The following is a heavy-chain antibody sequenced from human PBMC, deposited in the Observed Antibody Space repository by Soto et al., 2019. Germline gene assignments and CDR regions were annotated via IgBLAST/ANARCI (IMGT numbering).Heavy chain of an antibody. Sequence: GGSLRLSCAASGFTFSRYAMSWVRQAPGKGLEWVSSISTSDHTTYYADSVKGRFTISTDNSKNTLYVQMNGLRVEDTAVYYCASSPTEVGGTTYYFDYWGQGALVTVS. CDR2: ISTSDHTT. CDR1: GFTFSRYA. CDR3: ASSPTEVGGTTYYFDY. D-gene: IGHD6-19*01. V-gene: IGHV3-23*01. J-gene: IGHJ4*02.